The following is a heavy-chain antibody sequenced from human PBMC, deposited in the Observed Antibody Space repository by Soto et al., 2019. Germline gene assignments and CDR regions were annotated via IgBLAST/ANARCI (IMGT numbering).Heavy chain of an antibody. J-gene: IGHJ3*02. Sequence: SETLSLTCTVSGGSISSYYWSWIRQPPGKGLEWIGYIYYSGSTNYNPSLKSRVTISVDTSKNQFSLKLSSVTAADTAVYYCARDRGGTTFNDAFDIWGQGTMVTVSS. D-gene: IGHD1-1*01. V-gene: IGHV4-59*01. CDR1: GGSISSYY. CDR3: ARDRGGTTFNDAFDI. CDR2: IYYSGST.